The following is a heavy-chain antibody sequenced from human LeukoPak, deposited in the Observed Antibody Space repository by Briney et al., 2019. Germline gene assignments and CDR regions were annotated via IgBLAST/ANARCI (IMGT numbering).Heavy chain of an antibody. J-gene: IGHJ4*02. CDR3: ARFYDYVWGSYRDHFDY. D-gene: IGHD3-16*02. Sequence: TSSETLSLTCTVSGGSITTSSYYWGWIRQPPGKGLEWIGSIYYSGSTYYKPSLKSRVTISVDTSKNQFSLKLSSVTAADTAVYYCARFYDYVWGSYRDHFDYWGQGTLVTVSS. V-gene: IGHV4-39*01. CDR1: GGSITTSSYY. CDR2: IYYSGST.